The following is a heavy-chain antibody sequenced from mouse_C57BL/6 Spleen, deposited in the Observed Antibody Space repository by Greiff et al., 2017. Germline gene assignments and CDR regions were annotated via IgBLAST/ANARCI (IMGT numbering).Heavy chain of an antibody. V-gene: IGHV2-5*01. CDR2: IWRGGST. CDR3: AKFLYGSSPYYYAMDY. J-gene: IGHJ4*01. Sequence: VQLQQSGPGLVQPSQSLSITCTVSGFSLTSYGVHWVRQSPGKGLEWLGVIWRGGSTDYNAAFMSRLSITKDNSKSQVFFKMNSLQADDTAIYYCAKFLYGSSPYYYAMDYWGQGTSVTVSS. CDR1: GFSLTSYG. D-gene: IGHD1-1*01.